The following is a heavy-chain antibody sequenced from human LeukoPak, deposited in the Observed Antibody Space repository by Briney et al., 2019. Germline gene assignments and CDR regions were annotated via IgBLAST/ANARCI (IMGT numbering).Heavy chain of an antibody. J-gene: IGHJ6*03. CDR1: GYTFTSYD. Sequence: GASVKVSCKASGYTFTSYDINWVRQATGQGLEWMGWMNPNSGNTGYAQKFQGRVTITRNTSISTAYMELSSLRSEDTAVYYCARVSNIAARYYYYYYMDVWGKGTTVTVSS. V-gene: IGHV1-8*03. D-gene: IGHD6-6*01. CDR3: ARVSNIAARYYYYYYMDV. CDR2: MNPNSGNT.